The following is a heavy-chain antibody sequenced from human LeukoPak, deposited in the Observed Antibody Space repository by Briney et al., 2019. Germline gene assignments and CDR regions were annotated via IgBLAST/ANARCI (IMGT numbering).Heavy chain of an antibody. J-gene: IGHJ4*02. V-gene: IGHV4-39*07. D-gene: IGHD3-22*01. Sequence: PSETLSLTCTVSGGSIRSSDYYWAWIRQPPGKGLEWIGTIYYSGSTYYNPSLKSRVTISADTSKNQFSLKLSSVTAADTAVYYCARDLGSSGYYGGPHPGLADYWGQGTLVTVSS. CDR2: IYYSGST. CDR3: ARDLGSSGYYGGPHPGLADY. CDR1: GGSIRSSDYY.